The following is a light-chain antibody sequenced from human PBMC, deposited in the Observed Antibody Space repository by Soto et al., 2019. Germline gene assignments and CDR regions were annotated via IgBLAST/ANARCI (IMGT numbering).Light chain of an antibody. CDR3: QQSYSLPLT. V-gene: IGKV1-39*01. CDR2: GAS. CDR1: QSISDY. Sequence: DIPMTQSPSSLSASVGDRVAITCRSSQSISDYLNWYQQKPGKALKLVIYGASTLQSGVPPRFSGSGSGSEFTVTISGLQPDDFAIYFCQQSYSLPLTFGPGTKVDV. J-gene: IGKJ3*01.